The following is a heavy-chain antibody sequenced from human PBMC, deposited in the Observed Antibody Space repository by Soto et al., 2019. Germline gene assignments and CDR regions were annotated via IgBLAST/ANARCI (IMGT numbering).Heavy chain of an antibody. Sequence: ASVKVSCKASGYTFTGYYMHWVRQAPGQGLEWMGWINPNSGGTNYAQKFQGWVTMTRDTSISTAYMELSRLRSDDTAVYYCARAVSSSSPARFYYYYYYGMDVWGQGTTVTVSS. J-gene: IGHJ6*02. CDR1: GYTFTGYY. V-gene: IGHV1-2*04. D-gene: IGHD6-6*01. CDR2: INPNSGGT. CDR3: ARAVSSSSPARFYYYYYYGMDV.